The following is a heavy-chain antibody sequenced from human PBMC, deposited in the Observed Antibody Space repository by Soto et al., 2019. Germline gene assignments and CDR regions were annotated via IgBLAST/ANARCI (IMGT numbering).Heavy chain of an antibody. D-gene: IGHD3-22*01. CDR1: GFTVISNY. CDR3: ARAGDDSGGYYPFDP. CDR2: IYSGGST. V-gene: IGHV3-53*02. Sequence: EVQLVETGGGLIQPGGSLRLSCAASGFTVISNYMSWVRQAPGKGLEWVSVIYSGGSTFYADSVKGRFTISSDNSKNTLYLQMNSLRAEDTAVYYCARAGDDSGGYYPFDPWGQGTLVTVSS. J-gene: IGHJ5*02.